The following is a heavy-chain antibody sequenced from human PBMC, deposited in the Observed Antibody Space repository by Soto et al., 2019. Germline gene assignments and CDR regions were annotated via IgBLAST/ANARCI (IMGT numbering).Heavy chain of an antibody. CDR2: IFSNDEK. J-gene: IGHJ5*02. CDR1: GFSLSNARMG. V-gene: IGHV2-26*01. D-gene: IGHD3-10*01. CDR3: ALIWFGELGTWFDP. Sequence: QVTLKESGPVLVKPTETLTLTCTVSGFSLSNARMGVSWIRQPPGKALEWLAHIFSNDEKSYSTSLKSRLTISKDTSKSQVVLTMTNMDPVDTATYYCALIWFGELGTWFDPWGQGTLVTVSS.